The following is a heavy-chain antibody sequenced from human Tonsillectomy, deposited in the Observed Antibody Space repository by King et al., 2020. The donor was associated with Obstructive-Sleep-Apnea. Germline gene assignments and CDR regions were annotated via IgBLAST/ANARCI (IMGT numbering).Heavy chain of an antibody. D-gene: IGHD5-24*01. J-gene: IGHJ4*02. V-gene: IGHV4-59*01. Sequence: VQLQESGPGLVKPSETLSLTCTVSGGSINSYYWSWIRQTPGKGLEWIGYIFYSGSTNYNTSLKRRVTISVDTSKNQFSLKLGSVTAADTAVYDCARDRVGSDGYNRFDYWGQGTLVTVSS. CDR1: GGSINSYY. CDR3: ARDRVGSDGYNRFDY. CDR2: IFYSGST.